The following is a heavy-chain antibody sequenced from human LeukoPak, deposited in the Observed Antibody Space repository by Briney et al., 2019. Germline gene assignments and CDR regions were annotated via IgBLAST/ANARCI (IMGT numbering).Heavy chain of an antibody. Sequence: ASVKAPCNASADTFTSYNMNWVRQATGPRLEWMGWMNPKSGNTGYAHNFQGRVTKTSNTSINTAYLELSSVSSDVTAVDFCAGGVGGLGNMDVWGEGTTVIVSS. D-gene: IGHD3-16*01. CDR3: AGGVGGLGNMDV. CDR1: ADTFTSYN. V-gene: IGHV1-8*01. J-gene: IGHJ6*03. CDR2: MNPKSGNT.